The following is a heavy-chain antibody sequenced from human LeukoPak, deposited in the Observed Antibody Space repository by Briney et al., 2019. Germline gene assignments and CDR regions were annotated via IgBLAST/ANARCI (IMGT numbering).Heavy chain of an antibody. V-gene: IGHV6-1*01. CDR1: GDSVSDNIAA. CDR2: AYYRSKWYF. CDR3: ARGSAFDV. J-gene: IGHJ3*01. Sequence: SQTLSLACAISGDSVSDNIAAWNWVRQSPSRGLEWLGRAYYRSKWYFDYAVSLKSRMIINPDTSKNQFSLQLNSVTPEDTAVYYCARGSAFDVWGQGTMVTVSS.